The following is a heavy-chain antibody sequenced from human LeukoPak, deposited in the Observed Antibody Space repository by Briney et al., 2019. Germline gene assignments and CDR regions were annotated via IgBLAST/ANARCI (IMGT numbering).Heavy chain of an antibody. D-gene: IGHD5-24*01. CDR1: GGSISSYY. CDR3: AREDAEQMDNSFDI. Sequence: SETLSLTCTVSGGSISSYYWSWIRQPPGKGLERIGYIYYSGSTNYNPSLKSRVTISIDTSKNQFSLKLRSVTAADTAVYYCAREDAEQMDNSFDIWGQGTMVTVSS. J-gene: IGHJ3*02. CDR2: IYYSGST. V-gene: IGHV4-59*12.